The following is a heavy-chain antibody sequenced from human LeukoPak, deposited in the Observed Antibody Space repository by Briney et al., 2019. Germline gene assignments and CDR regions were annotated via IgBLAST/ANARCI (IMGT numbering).Heavy chain of an antibody. CDR2: ISGDGSSK. Sequence: GGSLRLSCAVSGFIFSTYGMHWVRQAPGKGLEWVAAISGDGSSKYHADLVQGRLTISRDNSKNTLYLQMSSLTAEDTAAYYCAKLGSGSCYERADNWGQGTLVIVSS. D-gene: IGHD2-15*01. CDR1: GFIFSTYG. V-gene: IGHV3-30*18. CDR3: AKLGSGSCYERADN. J-gene: IGHJ4*02.